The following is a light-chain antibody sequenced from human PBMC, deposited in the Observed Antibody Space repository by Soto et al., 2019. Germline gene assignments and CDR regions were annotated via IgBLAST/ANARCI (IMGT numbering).Light chain of an antibody. Sequence: EIVLTQSPGTLSLSPGERATLSCRASQTVSNNYLAWYQQKPGQAPRLLIYGSSTRATGIPARFSGSGSGTDFTLTISRLEPEDFAVYYCQQYGSSRTFGQGTKVDI. CDR2: GSS. CDR1: QTVSNNY. V-gene: IGKV3-20*01. CDR3: QQYGSSRT. J-gene: IGKJ1*01.